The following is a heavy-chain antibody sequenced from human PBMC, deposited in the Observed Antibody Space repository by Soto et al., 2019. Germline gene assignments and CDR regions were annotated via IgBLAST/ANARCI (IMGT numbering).Heavy chain of an antibody. D-gene: IGHD1-26*01. V-gene: IGHV4-38-2*01. J-gene: IGHJ4*02. CDR1: GYSISSGYY. Sequence: SETLSLTCAVSGYSISSGYYWGWIRQPPGKGLEWIGSIYHSGRTYYNPSLKSRVTISLDTSKNQFSLKLTSVTAADTALYFCATTSGSFPYSGQGTLVTVSA. CDR3: ATTSGSFPY. CDR2: IYHSGRT.